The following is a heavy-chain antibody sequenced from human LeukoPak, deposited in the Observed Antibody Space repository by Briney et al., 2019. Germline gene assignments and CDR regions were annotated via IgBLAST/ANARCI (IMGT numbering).Heavy chain of an antibody. CDR3: AKDPHTYYYGSGSWTNWFDP. Sequence: GGSLRLSCAASGFTFSNYALSWVRQAPGKGLEWVSDISGSGGSTYYADSVKGRFTISRDNSKNTLYLQMNSLRAEDTAVYYCAKDPHTYYYGSGSWTNWFDPWGQGTLVTVSS. D-gene: IGHD3-10*01. CDR1: GFTFSNYA. J-gene: IGHJ5*02. V-gene: IGHV3-23*01. CDR2: ISGSGGST.